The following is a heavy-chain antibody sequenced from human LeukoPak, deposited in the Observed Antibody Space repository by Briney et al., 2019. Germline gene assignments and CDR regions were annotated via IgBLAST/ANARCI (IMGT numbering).Heavy chain of an antibody. Sequence: GGSLRLSCASTFTFSIYGMHWVRQAPGKGLEWVAFIQYDGTNKYYADSVKGRFTISRDNSRNTLYQQMNSLRAEDTAVYYCARDRTAYSYGTLFDYWGQGTLVTVSS. D-gene: IGHD5-12*01. CDR2: IQYDGTNK. CDR3: ARDRTAYSYGTLFDY. CDR1: TFTFSIYG. V-gene: IGHV3-30*02. J-gene: IGHJ4*02.